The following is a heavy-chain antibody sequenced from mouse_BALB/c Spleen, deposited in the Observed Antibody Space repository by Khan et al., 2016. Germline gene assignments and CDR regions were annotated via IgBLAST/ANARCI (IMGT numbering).Heavy chain of an antibody. V-gene: IGHV14-3*02. CDR1: GFNIKDTY. D-gene: IGHD2-4*01. CDR3: ARGITTFAMDY. J-gene: IGHJ4*01. Sequence: EVQLQESGAELVKPGASVKLSCTASGFNIKDTYMYWVKQRPEQALEWIGRIDPANGDSKYDPKFQDKATITADTSSNTAYLQLSSLTSEDTAVYYCARGITTFAMDYWGQGTSVTVSS. CDR2: IDPANGDS.